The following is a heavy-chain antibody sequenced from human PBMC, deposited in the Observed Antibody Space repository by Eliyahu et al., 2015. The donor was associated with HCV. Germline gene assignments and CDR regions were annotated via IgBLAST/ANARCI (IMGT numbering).Heavy chain of an antibody. CDR2: INHSGST. J-gene: IGHJ6*02. V-gene: IGHV4-34*01. D-gene: IGHD6-13*01. Sequence: HPXGRGLEWIGEINHSGSTNYNPSLKSRVTIXVDTSKNQFSLKLTSVTAADTAVYYCARVRQQLVMGFYYYYGMDVWGQGTTVTVSS. CDR3: ARVRQQLVMGFYYYYGMDV.